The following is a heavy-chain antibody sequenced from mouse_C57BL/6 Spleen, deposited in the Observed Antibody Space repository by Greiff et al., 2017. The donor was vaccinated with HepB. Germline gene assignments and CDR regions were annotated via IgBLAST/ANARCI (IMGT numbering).Heavy chain of an antibody. CDR1: GYTFTSYW. CDR3: ARSSYDYAMDY. J-gene: IGHJ4*01. D-gene: IGHD1-1*01. Sequence: VQLQQPGAELVKPGASVKLSCKASGYTFTSYWMQWVKQRPGQGLEWIGEIDPSDSYTNYNQKFKGKATLTVDTSSSTAYMQLSSLTSEDSAVYYCARSSYDYAMDYWGQGTSVTVSS. V-gene: IGHV1-50*01. CDR2: IDPSDSYT.